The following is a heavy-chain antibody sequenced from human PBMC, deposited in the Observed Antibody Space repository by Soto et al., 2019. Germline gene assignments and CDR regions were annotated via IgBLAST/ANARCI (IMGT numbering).Heavy chain of an antibody. J-gene: IGHJ4*02. CDR3: ARSPFMVAPDNEPFDY. D-gene: IGHD5-12*01. CDR2: ISGGGNDR. Sequence: VQLLESGGSLVQPGGSLTLSCAASGFPFSSYAMSWVRQTPEKGLEWVAGISGGGNDRYYADFVQGRFTFSRDNSRNILYRQMNCLRDDDTAMYFWARSPFMVAPDNEPFDYWGQGTLGTVSS. CDR1: GFPFSSYA. V-gene: IGHV3-23*01.